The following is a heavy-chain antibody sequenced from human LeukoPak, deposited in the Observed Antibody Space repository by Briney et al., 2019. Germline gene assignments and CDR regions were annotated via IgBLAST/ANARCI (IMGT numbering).Heavy chain of an antibody. D-gene: IGHD1-26*01. J-gene: IGHJ5*02. CDR1: GFTFSGSA. CDR3: TRDGGTYNWFDP. CDR2: IDKKDKGYATAT. V-gene: IGHV3-73*01. Sequence: GGSLRLSCAASGFTFSGSAIHWVRQSSGKGLEWVGQIDKKDKGYATATAYAASVTGRFTISRDDSINTAYLQMKSLKTEDTALYYCTRDGGTYNWFDPWGQGTLVTVSS.